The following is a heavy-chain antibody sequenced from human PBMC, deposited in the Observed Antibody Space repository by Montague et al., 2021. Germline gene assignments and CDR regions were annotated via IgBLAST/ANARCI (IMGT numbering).Heavy chain of an antibody. Sequence: TLSLTCSVSGGSISSGGFYWSWIRQHPGKGPEWIGSIYDSGSTNYNPSLKSRLTLSRDTSKNQVSLRLTSVTAAETAVYYCARSGGYCSGGRCDTFHYWGQGTLVTVSS. CDR2: IYDSGST. CDR3: ARSGGYCSGGRCDTFHY. V-gene: IGHV4-31*03. D-gene: IGHD2-15*01. J-gene: IGHJ4*02. CDR1: GGSISSGGFY.